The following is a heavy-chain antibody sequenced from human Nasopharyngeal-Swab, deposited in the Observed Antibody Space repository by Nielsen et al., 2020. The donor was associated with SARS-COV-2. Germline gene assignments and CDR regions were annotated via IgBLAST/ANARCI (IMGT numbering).Heavy chain of an antibody. D-gene: IGHD4-17*01. CDR1: RGSISSSNHY. CDR3: ASGVSAVTTAAYGMDV. J-gene: IGHJ6*02. CDR2: IYYSGST. Sequence: SETLSLTCTVSRGSISSSNHYWGWIRQPPGKGLEWIGSIYYSGSTNYNPSLKSRVTISVDTSENQFSLKLSSVTAADTAVYYCASGVSAVTTAAYGMDVWGQGTTVTVSS. V-gene: IGHV4-39*07.